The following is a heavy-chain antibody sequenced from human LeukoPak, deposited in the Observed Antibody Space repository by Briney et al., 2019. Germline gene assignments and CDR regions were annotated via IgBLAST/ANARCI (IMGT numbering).Heavy chain of an antibody. CDR2: INHSGST. Sequence: SETLSLTCAVYGGSFSSYYWSWIRLPPGNGLEWIGEINHSGSTNYNPSLKSRVTISVDTSKNHFSLKLSSVTAADTAVYYCARGGFDWFGYWGQGTLVTVSS. CDR3: ARGGFDWFGY. V-gene: IGHV4-34*01. J-gene: IGHJ5*01. D-gene: IGHD3-16*01. CDR1: GGSFSSYY.